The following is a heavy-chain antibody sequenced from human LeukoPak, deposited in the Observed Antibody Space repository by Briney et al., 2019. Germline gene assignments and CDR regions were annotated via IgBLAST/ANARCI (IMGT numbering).Heavy chain of an antibody. CDR2: IYHSGST. Sequence: SETLSLTCAVSGGSISSSNWWSWVRQPPGKGLEWIGEIYHSGSTNYNPSLKSRVTISVDKSKNQFSLKLSSVTAADTAVYYCARAYLWFGELYGAFDIWGQGTMVTVSP. D-gene: IGHD3-10*01. CDR1: GGSISSSNW. CDR3: ARAYLWFGELYGAFDI. V-gene: IGHV4-4*02. J-gene: IGHJ3*02.